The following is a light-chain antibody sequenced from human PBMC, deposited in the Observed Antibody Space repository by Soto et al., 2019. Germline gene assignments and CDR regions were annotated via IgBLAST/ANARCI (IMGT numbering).Light chain of an antibody. CDR3: CSYTSSSTLVV. J-gene: IGLJ2*01. CDR1: SSDIGGYNY. Sequence: QSALTQPASVSGSPGQSITMPCTGTSSDIGGYNYVSWYQQFPGKAPKLMIYDVSNRPSGVSNRFSASKSGNTATLTISGLQAEDEASYYCCSYTSSSTLVVFGGGTQLTVL. V-gene: IGLV2-14*01. CDR2: DVS.